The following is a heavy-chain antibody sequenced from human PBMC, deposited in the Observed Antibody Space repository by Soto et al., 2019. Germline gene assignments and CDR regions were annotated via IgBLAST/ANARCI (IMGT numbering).Heavy chain of an antibody. CDR3: AREAHCSSTSCYGGFDY. J-gene: IGHJ4*02. V-gene: IGHV1-46*01. D-gene: IGHD2-2*01. Sequence: ASVKVSCKASGYTFTSYYMHWVRQAPGQGLEWMGIINPSGGSTSYAQKFQGRVTMTRDTSTSTVYMELSSLRSEDTAVYYCAREAHCSSTSCYGGFDYWGQGTLVTVSS. CDR2: INPSGGST. CDR1: GYTFTSYY.